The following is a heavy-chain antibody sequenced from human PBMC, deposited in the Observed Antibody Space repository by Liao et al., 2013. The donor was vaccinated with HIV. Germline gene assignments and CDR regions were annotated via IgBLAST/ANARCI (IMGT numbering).Heavy chain of an antibody. D-gene: IGHD1/OR15-1a*01. CDR1: GGSISGSDYY. CDR3: ARGPLEQLLHYYYYMDV. CDR2: INQSGTT. J-gene: IGHJ6*03. Sequence: QVQLQESGPGLVQPSETLSLTCSVSGGSISGSDYYWGWIRQPPGKGLEWIGEINQSGTTNYNPSLKSRVTISVDTSKNQFSLKLSSVTAADTAVYYCARGPLEQLLHYYYYMDVWGKGTTVTVSS. V-gene: IGHV4-39*07.